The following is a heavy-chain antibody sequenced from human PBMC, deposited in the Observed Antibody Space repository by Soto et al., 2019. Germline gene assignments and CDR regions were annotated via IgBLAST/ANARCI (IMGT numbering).Heavy chain of an antibody. V-gene: IGHV1-8*01. Sequence: ASVKVSCKASGYTFTSYDINWVRQATGQGLEWMEWMNPNSGNTGYAQKFQGRVTMTRNTSISTAYMELSSLRSEDTAVYYCARGRGIVLVPAAMKYYYYYYGMDVWG. J-gene: IGHJ6*02. CDR2: MNPNSGNT. CDR1: GYTFTSYD. D-gene: IGHD2-2*01. CDR3: ARGRGIVLVPAAMKYYYYYYGMDV.